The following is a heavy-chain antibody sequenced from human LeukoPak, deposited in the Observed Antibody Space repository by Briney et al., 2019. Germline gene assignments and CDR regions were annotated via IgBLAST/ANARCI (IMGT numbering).Heavy chain of an antibody. CDR2: INHSGST. D-gene: IGHD6-13*01. CDR3: ARMNLAASGTPFDY. J-gene: IGHJ4*02. Sequence: SETLSLTCAVYGESFSGYYWSWIRQPPGKGLEWIGEINHSGSTVYNPSLKSRVSISVDTSKNQFSLKVNFVTAADTAVYYCARMNLAASGTPFDYWGPGILVTVSS. V-gene: IGHV4-34*01. CDR1: GESFSGYY.